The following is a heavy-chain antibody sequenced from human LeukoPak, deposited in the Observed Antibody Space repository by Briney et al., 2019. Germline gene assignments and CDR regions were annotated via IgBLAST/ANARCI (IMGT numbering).Heavy chain of an antibody. V-gene: IGHV1-2*06. CDR3: ARGIAGGFDY. CDR1: AYTFTDYY. J-gene: IGHJ4*02. CDR2: IIPNSGDA. Sequence: ASVKVSCKASAYTFTDYYMHWVRQVPGQGLEWMGRIIPNSGDAIYALKFQGRVTLTRDTSISTVYMEMNRLRSDDTALYYCARGIAGGFDYWGQGTLVTVSS. D-gene: IGHD2-21*01.